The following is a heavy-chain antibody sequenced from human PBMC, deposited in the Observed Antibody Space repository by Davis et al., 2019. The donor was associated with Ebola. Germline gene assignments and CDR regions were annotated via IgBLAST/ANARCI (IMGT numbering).Heavy chain of an antibody. D-gene: IGHD6-19*01. J-gene: IGHJ6*02. CDR2: IRSKANSYAT. CDR1: GFTFSGSA. Sequence: LSLTCAASGFTFSGSAMHWVRQASGKGLEWVGRIRSKANSYATAYAASVKGRFTISRDDSKNTAYLQMNSLKTEDTAVYYCTSRIAVAGTSYYYGMDVWGQGTTVTVSS. CDR3: TSRIAVAGTSYYYGMDV. V-gene: IGHV3-73*01.